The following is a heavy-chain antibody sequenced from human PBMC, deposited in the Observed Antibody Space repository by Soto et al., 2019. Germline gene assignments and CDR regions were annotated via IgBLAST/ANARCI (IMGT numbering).Heavy chain of an antibody. CDR2: VNSDGSIT. J-gene: IGHJ4*02. CDR3: TRDQRYSSSV. D-gene: IGHD5-18*01. Sequence: SLRLSCAASGFDFTNSWMHWVRQPPGKGLVWVSHVNSDGSITTYADSVKGRFTISRDNAKNTVYLQMNSLRVEDTAVYYCTRDQRYSSSVWGQGTLVTVSS. V-gene: IGHV3-74*01. CDR1: GFDFTNSW.